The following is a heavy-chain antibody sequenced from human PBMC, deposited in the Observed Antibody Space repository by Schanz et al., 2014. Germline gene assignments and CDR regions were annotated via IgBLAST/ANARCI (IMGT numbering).Heavy chain of an antibody. D-gene: IGHD3-16*01. Sequence: QVHLMQSGAEAKKPGASVKVSCKAFGYSFTTYFIHWVRLAPGQGFEWMGLISPSGGSTSYAQKFQGRVTMTRETSTGTVFMGLSGPTSEDTAVYYCGRGGGAYPQKYGMDVWGQGTTVTVSS. CDR3: GRGGGAYPQKYGMDV. CDR1: GYSFTTYF. V-gene: IGHV1-46*01. CDR2: ISPSGGST. J-gene: IGHJ6*02.